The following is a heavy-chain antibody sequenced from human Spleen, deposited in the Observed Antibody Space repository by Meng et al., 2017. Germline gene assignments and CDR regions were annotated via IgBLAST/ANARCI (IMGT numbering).Heavy chain of an antibody. J-gene: IGHJ3*02. CDR3: ARGYRYYDSSGDDAFDI. CDR1: GFTFSSYA. D-gene: IGHD3-22*01. V-gene: IGHV3-30*01. CDR2: ISYDGSNK. Sequence: GESLKISCAASGFTFSSYAMHWVRQAPGKGLEWVAVISYDGSNKYYADSVKGRFTISRDNSKNTLYLQMNSLRAEDTAVYYCARGYRYYDSSGDDAFDIWGQGTMVTFSS.